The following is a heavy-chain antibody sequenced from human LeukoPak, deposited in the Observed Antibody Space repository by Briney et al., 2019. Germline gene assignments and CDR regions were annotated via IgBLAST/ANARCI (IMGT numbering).Heavy chain of an antibody. CDR2: ITGSGGST. CDR1: GFTFSNYA. V-gene: IGHV3-23*01. Sequence: GGSLRLSCAASGFTFSNYAMSWVRQAPGKGLEWVSSITGSGGSTYYADSVKGRFTISRDNSKNTLYLQMSSLRAEDTAVYYCAKDKGDFWSGHHYWGQGALVTVSS. CDR3: AKDKGDFWSGHHY. J-gene: IGHJ4*02. D-gene: IGHD3-3*01.